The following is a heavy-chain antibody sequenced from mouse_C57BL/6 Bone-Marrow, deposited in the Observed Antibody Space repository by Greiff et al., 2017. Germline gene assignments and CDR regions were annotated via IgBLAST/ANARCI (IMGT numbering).Heavy chain of an antibody. D-gene: IGHD1-1*01. V-gene: IGHV15-2*01. CDR3: ARRYYGSSPRWYFDV. CDR1: DSEVFPIAY. CDR2: ILPSIGRT. J-gene: IGHJ1*03. Sequence: VKLQQSGSELRSPGSSVKLSCKDFDSEVFPIAYMSWVRQKPGHGFEWIGGILPSIGRTIYGEKFEDKATLDADTLSNTAYLELNSLTSEDSAIYYCARRYYGSSPRWYFDVWGTGTTVTVSS.